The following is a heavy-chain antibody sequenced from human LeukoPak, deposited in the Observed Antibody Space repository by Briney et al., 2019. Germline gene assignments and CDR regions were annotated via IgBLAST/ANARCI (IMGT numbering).Heavy chain of an antibody. J-gene: IGHJ4*02. Sequence: KPGESLKISCKGSGYSFTSYWISWVRQMPGKGLEWMGRIDPSDSYTNYSPSFQGHVTISADKSISTAYLQWSSLKASDTAMYYCARRRPPQLVLDYWGQGTLVTVSS. CDR2: IDPSDSYT. CDR1: GYSFTSYW. CDR3: ARRRPPQLVLDY. D-gene: IGHD6-13*01. V-gene: IGHV5-10-1*01.